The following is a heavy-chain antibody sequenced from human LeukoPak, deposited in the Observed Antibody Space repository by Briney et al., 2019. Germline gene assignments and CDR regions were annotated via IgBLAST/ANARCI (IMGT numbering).Heavy chain of an antibody. J-gene: IGHJ4*02. CDR3: ARSYVHLNRFHARDGYRRVLDY. V-gene: IGHV4-34*01. CDR2: INHSGST. D-gene: IGHD5-24*01. CDR1: GGSFSGYY. Sequence: SETLSLTCAVYGGSFSGYYWSWIRQPPRKGLEWIGEINHSGSTNYNPSLKSRVTISVDTSKNQFSLKLSSVTAADTAVYYCARSYVHLNRFHARDGYRRVLDYWGQGTLVTVSS.